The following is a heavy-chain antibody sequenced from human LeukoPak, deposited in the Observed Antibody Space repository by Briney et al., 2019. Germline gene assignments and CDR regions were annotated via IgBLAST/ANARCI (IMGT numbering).Heavy chain of an antibody. CDR1: GFTFCSFG. D-gene: IGHD6-13*01. Sequence: GSLRLSCAASGFTFCSFGMSWIRQPPGKGLEWIGEINHSGSTNYNPSLKSRVTISIDSSSNQFSLKLTSVTAADTAVYYCARIHTSSWFDAWGQGTLVTVSS. J-gene: IGHJ5*02. V-gene: IGHV4-34*01. CDR2: INHSGST. CDR3: ARIHTSSWFDA.